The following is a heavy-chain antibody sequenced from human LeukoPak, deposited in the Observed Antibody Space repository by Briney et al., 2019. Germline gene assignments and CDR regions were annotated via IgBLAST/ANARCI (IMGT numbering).Heavy chain of an antibody. CDR1: GITVSSNY. J-gene: IGHJ4*02. CDR2: IYSGGST. Sequence: GGSLRLSCAASGITVSSNYMSWVRQAPGKGLEWVSVIYSGGSTYYADSVKGRFTISRDNSKNTLYLQMNSLRAEDTAVYYCARTPYEDSDYYFDYWGQGTLVTVSS. V-gene: IGHV3-66*01. D-gene: IGHD3-16*01. CDR3: ARTPYEDSDYYFDY.